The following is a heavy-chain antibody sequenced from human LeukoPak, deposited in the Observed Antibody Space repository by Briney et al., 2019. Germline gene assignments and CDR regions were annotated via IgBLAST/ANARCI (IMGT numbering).Heavy chain of an antibody. J-gene: IGHJ3*02. CDR2: INHSGST. CDR3: AKDSSGYYAFDI. V-gene: IGHV4-34*01. D-gene: IGHD3-22*01. CDR1: GGSCSGYY. Sequence: SETLSLTCAVYGGSCSGYYWSWIRQPPGKGLEWIGEINHSGSTNYNPSLKSRVTISVDTSKNQFSLKLSSVTAADTAVYYCAKDSSGYYAFDIWGQGTMVTVSS.